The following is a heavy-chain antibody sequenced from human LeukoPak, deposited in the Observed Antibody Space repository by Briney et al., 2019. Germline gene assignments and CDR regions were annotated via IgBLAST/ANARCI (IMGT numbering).Heavy chain of an antibody. J-gene: IGHJ4*02. CDR3: ARHFDFWSGYGYYFDY. CDR2: VNLQGGT. V-gene: IGHV4-4*02. D-gene: IGHD3-3*01. CDR1: GGSITQTNY. Sequence: SETLSLTCDVSGGSITQTNYWTWVRQPPGKGLEWIGEVNLQGGTNYNPSLLRRVAISVDTSANHVSLQMTSVTAADTAVYYCARHFDFWSGYGYYFDYWGQGTLVTVSS.